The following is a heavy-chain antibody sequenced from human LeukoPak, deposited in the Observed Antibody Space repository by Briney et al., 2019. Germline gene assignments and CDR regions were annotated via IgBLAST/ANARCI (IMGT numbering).Heavy chain of an antibody. D-gene: IGHD2-2*01. CDR1: GFTVSSNY. CDR2: ISSGGST. Sequence: GGSLRLSCAASGFTVSSNYMSWVRQAPGKGLERVSDISSGGSTYYADSVKGRFTISRDNSKNTLYLQMNSLRAEDTAVYYCARVNGYSSSTSCSDYFDYWGQGTLVTVSS. CDR3: ARVNGYSSSTSCSDYFDY. J-gene: IGHJ4*02. V-gene: IGHV3-66*02.